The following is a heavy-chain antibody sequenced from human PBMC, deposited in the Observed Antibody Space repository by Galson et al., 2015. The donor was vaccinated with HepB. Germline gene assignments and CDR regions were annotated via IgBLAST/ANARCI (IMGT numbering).Heavy chain of an antibody. V-gene: IGHV3-33*01. CDR3: ASKNPRITMIVVVITNVSSRGGFDY. CDR2: IWYDGSNK. CDR1: GFTFSSYG. Sequence: SLRLSCAASGFTFSSYGMHWVRQAPGKGLEWVAVIWYDGSNKYYADSVKGRFTISRDNSKNTLYLQMNSLRAEDTAVYYCASKNPRITMIVVVITNVSSRGGFDYWGQGTLVTVSS. D-gene: IGHD3-22*01. J-gene: IGHJ4*02.